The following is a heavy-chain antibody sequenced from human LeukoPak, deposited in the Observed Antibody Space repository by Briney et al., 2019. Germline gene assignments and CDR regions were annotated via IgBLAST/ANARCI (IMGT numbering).Heavy chain of an antibody. V-gene: IGHV3-66*01. Sequence: GGSLRLSCAASGFTVSRYYMSWVRQAPGKGLEWVSVVYSDGTTYHSDSVKGRFSISRDSSKNTLYLQMNNLRAEDTAVYYCATSSIPGIVAGHDYWGQGTLVTVSS. J-gene: IGHJ4*02. CDR1: GFTVSRYY. CDR2: VYSDGTT. D-gene: IGHD5-12*01. CDR3: ATSSIPGIVAGHDY.